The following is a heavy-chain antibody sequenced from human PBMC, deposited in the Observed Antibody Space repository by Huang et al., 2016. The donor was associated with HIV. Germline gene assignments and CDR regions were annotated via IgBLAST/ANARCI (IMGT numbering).Heavy chain of an antibody. J-gene: IGHJ6*02. CDR2: IGSSSSYI. Sequence: EVQLVESGGGLVKPGGSLRLSCAASGFTFSSYAMNWVRQAPGKGLEWVSSIGSSSSYIHYKESVKGRFTISRDDAKSSLFLQMNSLRAEDTAVYYCARPQGDKIRGIIRSYYYYYGMDVWGQGTTVTVSS. CDR1: GFTFSSYA. V-gene: IGHV3-21*01. CDR3: ARPQGDKIRGIIRSYYYYYGMDV. D-gene: IGHD3-10*01.